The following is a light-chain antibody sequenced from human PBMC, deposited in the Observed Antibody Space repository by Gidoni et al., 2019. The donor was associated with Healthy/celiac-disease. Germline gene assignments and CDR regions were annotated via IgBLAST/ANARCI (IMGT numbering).Light chain of an antibody. CDR1: SSDVGGYTY. CDR2: EVS. Sequence: QSALTQPASVSGSPGQSITISCTGTSSDVGGYTYVSWYQQHPGTAPKLMIYEVSNRPSGVPDRFSGSKSGNTASLTISGLQAEDEADYYCSSYTSSSTLYVFGTGTKVTVL. CDR3: SSYTSSSTLYV. J-gene: IGLJ1*01. V-gene: IGLV2-14*01.